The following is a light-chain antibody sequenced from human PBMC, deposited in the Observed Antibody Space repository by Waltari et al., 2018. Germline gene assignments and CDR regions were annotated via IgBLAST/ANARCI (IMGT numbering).Light chain of an antibody. CDR1: VLTRKY. Sequence: SYELTQPSSVSVSPGQTARIACSGDVLTRKYARWFQQKPGPAPVLVIYKNTERPSGIPERFSGSASGTTVTLTVSGAQVEDEADYYCYSAADNTVIFGGGTKLTVL. J-gene: IGLJ2*01. V-gene: IGLV3-27*01. CDR3: YSAADNTVI. CDR2: KNT.